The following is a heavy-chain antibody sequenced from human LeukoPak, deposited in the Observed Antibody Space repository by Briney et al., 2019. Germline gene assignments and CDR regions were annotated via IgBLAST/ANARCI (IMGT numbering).Heavy chain of an antibody. Sequence: ASVKVSCKASVYTFTAYFFHWVRHAPGQGLEWMGWINPDSGGTKYAQKFQGRVTMSRDTSISTTYMELSGLSSDDTAVYFCARNGRGTYDYWGQGTLVTVSS. CDR3: ARNGRGTYDY. CDR2: INPDSGGT. J-gene: IGHJ4*02. V-gene: IGHV1-2*02. D-gene: IGHD3-16*01. CDR1: VYTFTAYF.